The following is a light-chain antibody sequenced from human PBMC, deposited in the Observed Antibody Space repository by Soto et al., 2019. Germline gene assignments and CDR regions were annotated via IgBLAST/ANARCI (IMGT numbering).Light chain of an antibody. CDR2: DAS. J-gene: IGKJ4*01. CDR1: QGISSA. V-gene: IGKV1-13*02. CDR3: QQFNSYPLT. Sequence: AIQLTQSPSSLSASVGDRVTITCRASQGISSALAWYQQKPGKAPKLLIYDASSLESGVPSRFSGSGSGTDFTLTISSLQSEDFASYSCQQFNSYPLTFGGGTQVEIK.